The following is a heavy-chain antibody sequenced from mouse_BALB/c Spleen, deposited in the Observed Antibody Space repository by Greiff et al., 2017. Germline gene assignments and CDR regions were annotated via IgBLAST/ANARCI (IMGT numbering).Heavy chain of an antibody. CDR3: TRGPITTSYPYAMDY. Sequence: EVHLVESGGGLVQPGGSMKLSCVASGFTFSNYWMNWVRQSPEKGLEWVAEIRLKSNNYATHYAESVKGRFTISRDDSKSSVYLQMNNLRAEDTGIYYCTRGPITTSYPYAMDYWGQGTSVTVSS. D-gene: IGHD1-2*01. CDR2: IRLKSNNYAT. CDR1: GFTFSNYW. J-gene: IGHJ4*01. V-gene: IGHV6-6*02.